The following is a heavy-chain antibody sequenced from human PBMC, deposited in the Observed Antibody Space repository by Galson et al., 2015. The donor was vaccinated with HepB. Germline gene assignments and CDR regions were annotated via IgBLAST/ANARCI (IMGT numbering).Heavy chain of an antibody. CDR2: IWYDGSNK. CDR3: ARGWKPSGSPRLDY. Sequence: SLRLSCAASGFTSSSYGMHWVRQAPGKGLEWVAVIWYDGSNKYYADSVKGRFTISRDNSKNTLYLQMNSLRAEDTAVYYCARGWKPSGSPRLDYWGQGTLVTVSS. D-gene: IGHD1-26*01. J-gene: IGHJ4*02. V-gene: IGHV3-33*08. CDR1: GFTSSSYG.